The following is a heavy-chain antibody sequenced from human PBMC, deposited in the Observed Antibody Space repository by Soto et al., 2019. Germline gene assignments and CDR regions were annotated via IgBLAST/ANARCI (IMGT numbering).Heavy chain of an antibody. V-gene: IGHV3-66*01. CDR3: AASEYSSSWVPFDY. CDR2: IYSGGST. D-gene: IGHD6-6*01. Sequence: QPGGSLRLSCAASGFTVSSNYMSWVRQAPGKGLEWVSVIYSGGSTYYADSVEGRFTISRDNSKNTLYLQMNSLRAEDTAVYYCAASEYSSSWVPFDYWGQGTLVTVSS. J-gene: IGHJ4*02. CDR1: GFTVSSNY.